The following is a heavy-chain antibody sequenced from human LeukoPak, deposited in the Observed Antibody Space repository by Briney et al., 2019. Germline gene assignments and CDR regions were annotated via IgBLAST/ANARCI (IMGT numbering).Heavy chain of an antibody. CDR2: ISDSGGST. V-gene: IGHV3-23*01. Sequence: PGGSLRLSCAASGSTFSKFAVNWVRQAPGKGLEWVSAISDSGGSTYYADSLKGRFTISRENSKNTLYLQMHSLRAEDTAVYYCAKGGGWLYYFDYWGQGTPVTVSS. D-gene: IGHD6-19*01. CDR3: AKGGGWLYYFDY. J-gene: IGHJ4*02. CDR1: GSTFSKFA.